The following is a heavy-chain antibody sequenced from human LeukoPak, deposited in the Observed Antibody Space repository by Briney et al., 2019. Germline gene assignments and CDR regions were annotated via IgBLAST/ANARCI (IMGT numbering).Heavy chain of an antibody. D-gene: IGHD6-19*01. V-gene: IGHV5-51*01. J-gene: IGHJ4*02. Sequence: GESLQISCKGSGYRFTSYWIGWVRQVPGKGLGWMGIIYPGDSDCRYSPSFQGQVTISADKSISTAYLQWSRLKASDTAMYYCARFRPSVVAGHFDYWGQGTLVTVSS. CDR1: GYRFTSYW. CDR3: ARFRPSVVAGHFDY. CDR2: IYPGDSDC.